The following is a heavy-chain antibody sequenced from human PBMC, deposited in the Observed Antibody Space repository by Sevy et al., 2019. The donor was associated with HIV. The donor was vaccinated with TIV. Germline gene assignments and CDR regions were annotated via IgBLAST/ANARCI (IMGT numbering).Heavy chain of an antibody. CDR3: ARDLRITMVRGVAGGLGLFDY. J-gene: IGHJ4*02. V-gene: IGHV1-46*01. CDR1: GYTFTSYY. CDR2: INPSGGST. D-gene: IGHD3-10*01. Sequence: ASVKVSCKASGYTFTSYYMHWVRQAPGQGLEWMGIINPSGGSTSYAQKFQGRVTMTRDTSTSTVYMELSSLRSEDTAVYYCARDLRITMVRGVAGGLGLFDYWGQGTLVTVSS.